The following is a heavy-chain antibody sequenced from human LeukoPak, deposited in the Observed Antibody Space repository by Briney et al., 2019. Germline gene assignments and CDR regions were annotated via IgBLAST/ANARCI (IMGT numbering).Heavy chain of an antibody. CDR1: GFTFSSYP. CDR2: ISYDGSNK. J-gene: IGHJ4*02. V-gene: IGHV3-30-3*01. CDR3: ARDPQGSTLYYFDY. Sequence: PGGSLRLSCAASGFTFSSYPLHWVRQAPGKGLEWVAVISYDGSNKYYADSVKGRFTISRDNSKDTLYLQMNSLRAEDTAVYYCARDPQGSTLYYFDYWGQGTLVTVSS. D-gene: IGHD3-10*01.